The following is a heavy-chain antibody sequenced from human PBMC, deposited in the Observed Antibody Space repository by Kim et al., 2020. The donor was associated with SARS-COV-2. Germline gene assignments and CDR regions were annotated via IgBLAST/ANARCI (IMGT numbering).Heavy chain of an antibody. J-gene: IGHJ1*01. Sequence: GGSLRLSCAGFGFIFNTYAMSWVRQAPGKGLEWVSAISGSGGSIFYADSVKGRFTISRDNSKNTLYLQMNSLRAEDTAVYYCAGGYSSGGYTSSVFQYGGQGCLVSV. CDR1: GFIFNTYA. CDR3: AGGYSSGGYTSSVFQY. V-gene: IGHV3-23*01. D-gene: IGHD6-19*01. CDR2: ISGSGGSI.